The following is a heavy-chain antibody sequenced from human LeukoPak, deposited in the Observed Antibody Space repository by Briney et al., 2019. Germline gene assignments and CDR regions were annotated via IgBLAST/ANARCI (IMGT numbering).Heavy chain of an antibody. D-gene: IGHD4-23*01. CDR2: INHSGST. V-gene: IGHV4-34*01. J-gene: IGHJ4*02. CDR3: ARGRCLVNGGRPVDY. Sequence: SETLSLTCAVYGGSFSGYYWSWIRQPPGKGLEWIGEINHSGSTNYNPSLKSRVTISVDTSKNQFSLKLSSVTAADTAVYYCARGRCLVNGGRPVDYWGQGTLVTVSS. CDR1: GGSFSGYY.